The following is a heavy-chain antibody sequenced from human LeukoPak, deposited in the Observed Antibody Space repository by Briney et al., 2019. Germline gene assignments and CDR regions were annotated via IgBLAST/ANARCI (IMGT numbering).Heavy chain of an antibody. CDR3: AREDSGSYYYYY. CDR2: IYSGGST. J-gene: IGHJ4*02. Sequence: PGGSLRLSCAASGFTVSSKYMSWVRQAPGKGLEWVSVIYSGGSTYYADSVKGRFTISRDNSKNTLYLQMNSLRAEDTAVYYCAREDSGSYYYYYWGQGTLVTVSS. D-gene: IGHD1-26*01. V-gene: IGHV3-66*01. CDR1: GFTVSSKY.